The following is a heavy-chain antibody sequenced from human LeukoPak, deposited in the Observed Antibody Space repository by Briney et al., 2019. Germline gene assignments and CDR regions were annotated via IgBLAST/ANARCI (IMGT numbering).Heavy chain of an antibody. D-gene: IGHD4-17*01. J-gene: IGHJ5*02. CDR2: INPSGGT. CDR1: GYTFTSYY. Sequence: ASVKVSCKASGYTFTSYYMHWVRQAPGQGLEWMGIINPSGGTNSAQQFQGRVTMTRDTSISTAYMELSGLRSDDTAVYYCARVLTAVTGFDPWGQGTLVTVSS. CDR3: ARVLTAVTGFDP. V-gene: IGHV1-2*02.